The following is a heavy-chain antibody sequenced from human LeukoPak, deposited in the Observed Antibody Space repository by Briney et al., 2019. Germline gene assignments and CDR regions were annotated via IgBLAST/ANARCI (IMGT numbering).Heavy chain of an antibody. Sequence: SETLSLTCAVSGGSISSSNWWSWARQPPGKGLEWIGEIYHSGSTNYNPSLKSRVTISVDKSKNQFSLKLSSVTAADTAVYYCARRIAVASTIDYWGQGTLVTVSS. D-gene: IGHD6-19*01. CDR1: GGSISSSNW. CDR2: IYHSGST. V-gene: IGHV4-4*02. CDR3: ARRIAVASTIDY. J-gene: IGHJ4*02.